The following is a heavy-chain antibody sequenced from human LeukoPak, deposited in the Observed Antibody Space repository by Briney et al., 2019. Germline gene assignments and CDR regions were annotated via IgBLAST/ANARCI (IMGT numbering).Heavy chain of an antibody. CDR2: IKAGNGDT. V-gene: IGHV1-3*01. Sequence: ASVKVSCKASGYIFTKYVVHWVRQAPGQRPEWMGWIKAGNGDTKYSQNFQDRLTITRGTSASTVYMELSSLTSEDTALYYCARDDCGDTCYPGGYWGQGTLVTVSS. CDR3: ARDDCGDTCYPGGY. CDR1: GYIFTKYV. D-gene: IGHD2-21*01. J-gene: IGHJ4*02.